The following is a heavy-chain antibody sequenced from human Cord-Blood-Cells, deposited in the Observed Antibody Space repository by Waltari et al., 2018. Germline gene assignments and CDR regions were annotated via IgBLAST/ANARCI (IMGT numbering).Heavy chain of an antibody. CDR2: INSDGSST. Sequence: EVQLVESGGGLVQPGGSLRLSCAASGFTFSSSWMPWVRPAPGKGLVWVSRINSDGSSTSYADSVKGRFTISRDNAKNTLYLQMNSLRAEDTAVYYCAREHIVVVTAIDYWGQGTLVTVSS. J-gene: IGHJ4*02. CDR1: GFTFSSSW. D-gene: IGHD2-21*02. CDR3: AREHIVVVTAIDY. V-gene: IGHV3-74*01.